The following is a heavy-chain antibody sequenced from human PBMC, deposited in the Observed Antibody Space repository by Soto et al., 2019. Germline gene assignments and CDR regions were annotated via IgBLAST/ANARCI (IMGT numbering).Heavy chain of an antibody. D-gene: IGHD4-17*01. CDR3: ARYNDYGDYYFDT. CDR1: GGSFSSGDYY. J-gene: IGHJ4*02. V-gene: IGHV4-30-4*01. CDR2: VYYIGSA. Sequence: SETLSLTCTVSGGSFSSGDYYWSWIRQPPGKGLEWIGYVYYIGSACYNPSLKSRVTISVDRSENQFSLKLTSVTAADTAVYYCARYNDYGDYYFDTWGQGTLVTVS.